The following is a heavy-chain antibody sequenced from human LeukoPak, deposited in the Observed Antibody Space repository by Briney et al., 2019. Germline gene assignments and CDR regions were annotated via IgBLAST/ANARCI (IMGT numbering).Heavy chain of an antibody. CDR3: ARIEYSSSWDYYYYMDV. CDR1: GGSISSGGYY. CDR2: IYHSGST. Sequence: SETLSLTCTVSGGSISSGGYYWSWIRQPPGKGLEWIGYIYHSGSTYYNPSLKSRVTISVDRSKNQFSLKLSSVTAADTAVYYCARIEYSSSWDYYYYMDVWGKGTTVTVSS. D-gene: IGHD6-6*01. J-gene: IGHJ6*03. V-gene: IGHV4-30-2*01.